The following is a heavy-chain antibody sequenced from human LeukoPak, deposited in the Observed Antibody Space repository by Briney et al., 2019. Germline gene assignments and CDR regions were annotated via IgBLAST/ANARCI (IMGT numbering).Heavy chain of an antibody. D-gene: IGHD6-13*01. Sequence: SETLSLTCAVYGGSFSGYYWSRIRQPPGKGLEWIGEINHSGSTNYNPSLKSRVTISVDTSKNQFSLKLSSVTAADTAVYYCASLIAAANAFDIWGQGTMVTVSS. CDR1: GGSFSGYY. J-gene: IGHJ3*02. CDR3: ASLIAAANAFDI. V-gene: IGHV4-34*01. CDR2: INHSGST.